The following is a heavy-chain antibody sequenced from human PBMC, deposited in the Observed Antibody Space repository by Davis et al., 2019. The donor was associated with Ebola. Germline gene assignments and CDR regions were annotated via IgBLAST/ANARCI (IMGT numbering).Heavy chain of an antibody. Sequence: MPSETLSLTCAVSGGSISSSNWWSWVRQPPGKGLEWIGEIYHSGSTNYNPSLKSRVTISVDKSKNQFSLKLSSVTAADTAVYYCARDLSRYCSSTSCYGPYYYYGMDVWGQGTTVTVSS. CDR3: ARDLSRYCSSTSCYGPYYYYGMDV. D-gene: IGHD2-2*01. CDR1: GGSISSSNW. CDR2: IYHSGST. V-gene: IGHV4-4*02. J-gene: IGHJ6*02.